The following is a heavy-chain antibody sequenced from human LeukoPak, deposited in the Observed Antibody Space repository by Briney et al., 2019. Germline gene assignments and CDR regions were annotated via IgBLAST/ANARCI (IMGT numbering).Heavy chain of an antibody. Sequence: PGRSLRLSCAASGFTFSSYAMHWVRQAPGKGLEWVAVVSYDGSNKYYADSVKGRFTISRDNSKNTLYLQMNSLRAEDTAVYYCAREDSGYSRSGELDHWGQGTLVTVSS. CDR1: GFTFSSYA. J-gene: IGHJ4*02. CDR2: VSYDGSNK. D-gene: IGHD3-22*01. V-gene: IGHV3-30-3*01. CDR3: AREDSGYSRSGELDH.